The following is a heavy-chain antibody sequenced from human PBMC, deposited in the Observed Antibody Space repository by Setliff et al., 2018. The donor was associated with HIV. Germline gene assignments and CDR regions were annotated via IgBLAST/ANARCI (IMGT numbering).Heavy chain of an antibody. Sequence: GASVKVSCKASGYIFTSYAISWVRQAPGQGLEWMGWITTYKGNTNYAQKFQGRVTMTTDPSTRTVYMDLRSLRSDDTAVYYCMRDPSGYDASGYYPLRWYFDLWGRGTLVTVSS. CDR1: GYIFTSYA. D-gene: IGHD3-22*01. CDR3: MRDPSGYDASGYYPLRWYFDL. J-gene: IGHJ2*01. CDR2: ITTYKGNT. V-gene: IGHV1-18*01.